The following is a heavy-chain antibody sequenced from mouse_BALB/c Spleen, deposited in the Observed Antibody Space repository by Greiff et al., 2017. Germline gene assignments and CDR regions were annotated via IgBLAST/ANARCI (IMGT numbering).Heavy chain of an antibody. V-gene: IGHV1S137*01. CDR2: ISTYYGDA. J-gene: IGHJ4*01. Sequence: GQLQQSGAELVRPGVSVKISCKGSGYTFTDYAMHWVKQSHAKSLEWIGVISTYYGDASYNQKFKGKATMTVDKSSSTAYMELARLTSEDSAIYYCARSSTTATGAMDYWGQGTTVTVAS. CDR3: ARSSTTATGAMDY. CDR1: GYTFTDYA. D-gene: IGHD1-2*01.